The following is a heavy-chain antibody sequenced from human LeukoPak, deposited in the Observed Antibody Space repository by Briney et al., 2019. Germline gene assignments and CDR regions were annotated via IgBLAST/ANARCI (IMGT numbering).Heavy chain of an antibody. CDR2: INHSGST. CDR3: VGIAAGFNWFDP. V-gene: IGHV4-34*01. J-gene: IGHJ5*02. Sequence: SETLSLTCAVYGESFSGYYWSWIRQPPGKGLEWIGEINHSGSTNYNPSLKSRVTISVDTSKNQFSLKLSSVTAADAAVYYCVGIAAGFNWFDPWGQGTLVTVSS. CDR1: GESFSGYY. D-gene: IGHD6-13*01.